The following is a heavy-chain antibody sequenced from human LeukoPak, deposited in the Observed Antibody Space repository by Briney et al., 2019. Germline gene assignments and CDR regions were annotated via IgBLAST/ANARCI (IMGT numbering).Heavy chain of an antibody. CDR1: GYSISSGYY. D-gene: IGHD6-19*01. CDR3: ACYSIAVAGRFDY. V-gene: IGHV4-38-2*02. J-gene: IGHJ4*02. Sequence: ASETLSLTCTVSGYSISSGYYWGWIRQPPGKGLEWIGSIYHSGSTYYNPSLKSRVTISVDTSKSQFSLKLSSVTAADTAVYYCACYSIAVAGRFDYWGQGALVTVSS. CDR2: IYHSGST.